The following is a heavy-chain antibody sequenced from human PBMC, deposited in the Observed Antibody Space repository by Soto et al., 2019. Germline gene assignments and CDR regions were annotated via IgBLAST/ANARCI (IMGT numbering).Heavy chain of an antibody. CDR2: IYHSGST. CDR3: APRQGYSSGWCEYFYYVMQV. D-gene: IGHD6-19*01. Sequence: PSETLSLTCAVSGGSISSSNWWSWVRQPPGKGLEWIGEIYHSGSTNYNPSLKSRVTISVDKSKNQFSLKLSSVTAADTAVYYCAPRQGYSSGWCEYFYYVMQVRVQGTTVNDS. J-gene: IGHJ6*01. V-gene: IGHV4-4*02. CDR1: GGSISSSNW.